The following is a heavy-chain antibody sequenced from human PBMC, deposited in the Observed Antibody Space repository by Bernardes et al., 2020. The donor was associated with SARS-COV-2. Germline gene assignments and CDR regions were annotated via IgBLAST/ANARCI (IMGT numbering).Heavy chain of an antibody. V-gene: IGHV1-46*01. CDR1: GYTFTSIW. CDR3: ARGGDYNSGSPHY. D-gene: IGHD4-4*01. J-gene: IGHJ4*02. Sequence: ASVKVSCKASGYTFTSIWIHWVRQAPGQGLEWMGRIDPSGGSTSYAQKFQGRVTMTRDTSTSTVSMELSSLRSEDTAVYYCARGGDYNSGSPHYWGQGTLVTVSS. CDR2: IDPSGGST.